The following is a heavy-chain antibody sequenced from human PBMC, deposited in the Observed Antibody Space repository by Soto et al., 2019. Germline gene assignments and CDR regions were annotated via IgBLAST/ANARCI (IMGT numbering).Heavy chain of an antibody. CDR2: ISAHNGNT. CDR3: ARDPPPPDY. Sequence: GASVEASWKDSGFAFASYAISWMRQAPGQGLEWMGWISAHNGNTNYAQKLQGRVTMTTDTFTSTAYMELRSLRSDDTAVYYCARDPPPPDYWGQGTLVTVSS. CDR1: GFAFASYA. J-gene: IGHJ4*02. V-gene: IGHV1-18*01.